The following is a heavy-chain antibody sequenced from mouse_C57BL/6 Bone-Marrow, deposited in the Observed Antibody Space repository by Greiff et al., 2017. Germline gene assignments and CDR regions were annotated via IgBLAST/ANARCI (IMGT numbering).Heavy chain of an antibody. J-gene: IGHJ3*02. CDR1: GFNIKDAY. CDR2: IDPENGDT. CDR3: TLIGN. Sequence: LVESGAELVRPGASVKLSCTASGFNIKDAYMHWVKQRPEQGLEWIGWIDPENGDTEYASKFQGKATITADTSSNTAYLQLSSLTSEDTAVYYCTLIGNWGQGTLVTVSA. V-gene: IGHV14-4*01.